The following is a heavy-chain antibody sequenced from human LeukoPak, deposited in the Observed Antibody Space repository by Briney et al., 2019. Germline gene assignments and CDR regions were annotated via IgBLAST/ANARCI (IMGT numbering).Heavy chain of an antibody. Sequence: GGSLRLSCAASGFTFSSYAMTWVRQAPGKGLEWVSTISGSGSSTYYADSVKGRFTISRDNSKNTLYVQMNSLRAEDTAVYYCAKKITFGGVIAKEADIWGQGTMVTVSS. J-gene: IGHJ3*02. CDR3: AKKITFGGVIAKEADI. CDR2: ISGSGSST. CDR1: GFTFSSYA. V-gene: IGHV3-23*01. D-gene: IGHD3-16*02.